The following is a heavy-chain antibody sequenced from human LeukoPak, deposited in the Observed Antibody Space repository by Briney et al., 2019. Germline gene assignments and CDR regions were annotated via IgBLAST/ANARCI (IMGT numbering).Heavy chain of an antibody. CDR2: IYPGDSDT. CDR1: GYSFTSYW. Sequence: GESLKISCKGSGYSFTSYWIGWVRQMPGKGLEWMGIIYPGDSDTRYSPSFQGQDTISADKSISTAYLQWSSLEASDTAMYYCARLAYCGGDCYSASPDYWGQGTLVTVSS. J-gene: IGHJ4*02. V-gene: IGHV5-51*01. D-gene: IGHD2-21*02. CDR3: ARLAYCGGDCYSASPDY.